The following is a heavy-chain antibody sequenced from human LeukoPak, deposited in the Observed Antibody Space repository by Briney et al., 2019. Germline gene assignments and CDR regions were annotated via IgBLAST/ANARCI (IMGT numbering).Heavy chain of an antibody. J-gene: IGHJ4*02. CDR1: GFTFDDYA. CDR2: ISWNSGSI. Sequence: GRSLRLSCAASGFTFDDYAMHWVRQAPGKGLEGVSGISWNSGSIGYADSVKGRFTISRDNAKNSLYLQMNSLRAEDTALYYCAKGRVGATYFDYWGQGTLVTVSS. V-gene: IGHV3-9*01. D-gene: IGHD1-26*01. CDR3: AKGRVGATYFDY.